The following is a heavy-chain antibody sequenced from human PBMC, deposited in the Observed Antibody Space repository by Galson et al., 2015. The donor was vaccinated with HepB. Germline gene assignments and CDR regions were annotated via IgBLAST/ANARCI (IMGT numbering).Heavy chain of an antibody. Sequence: SLRLSCAASGFTFSSYWMSWVRQAPGKGLEWVANIKQDGSEKYYVDSVKGRFTISRDNAKNSLYLQMNSLRAEDTAVYYCARDNDYGDYWFDPWGQGTLVTVSS. D-gene: IGHD4-17*01. J-gene: IGHJ5*02. CDR1: GFTFSSYW. CDR2: IKQDGSEK. CDR3: ARDNDYGDYWFDP. V-gene: IGHV3-7*05.